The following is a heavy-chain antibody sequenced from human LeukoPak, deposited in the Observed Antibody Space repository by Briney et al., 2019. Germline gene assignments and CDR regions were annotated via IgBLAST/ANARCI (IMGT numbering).Heavy chain of an antibody. D-gene: IGHD6-13*01. J-gene: IGHJ6*03. V-gene: IGHV6-1*01. CDR2: TYYRSKWYT. Sequence: SQTLSLTCAISGDSLSINSAACDSVRQSPSRGLELLGRTYYRSKWYTDYAVSVKSQIRINPDTSTNRVSLQLNSVTPGDTAVYYCARGVGSSWYWGYYYYMDVWGKGTTVTVSS. CDR3: ARGVGSSWYWGYYYYMDV. CDR1: GDSLSINSAA.